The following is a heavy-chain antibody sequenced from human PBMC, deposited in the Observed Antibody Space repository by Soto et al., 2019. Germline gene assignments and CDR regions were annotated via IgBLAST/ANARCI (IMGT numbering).Heavy chain of an antibody. V-gene: IGHV1-69*13. CDR2: IIPIFGTA. J-gene: IGHJ4*02. CDR3: ARADYYDSSGFLYYFDY. CDR1: GGTFSSYA. Sequence: SVKVSCKASGGTFSSYAISWVRQAPGQGLEWMGGIIPIFGTANYAQKFQGRVTITADESTSTAYMELSSLRSEDTAVYYCARADYYDSSGFLYYFDYWGQGTLVTVSS. D-gene: IGHD3-22*01.